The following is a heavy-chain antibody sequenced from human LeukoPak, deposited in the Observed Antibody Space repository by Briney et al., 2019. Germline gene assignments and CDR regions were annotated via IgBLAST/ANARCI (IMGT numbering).Heavy chain of an antibody. CDR1: GGSISSGSYY. J-gene: IGHJ6*03. Sequence: RASETLSLTCTVSGGSISSGSYYWSWIRQPAGKGLEWIGRIYTSGSTNYNPSLKSRVTISVDTSKNQFSLKLSSVTAADTAVYYCARYLTGGGSTYYYYYMDVWGKGTTVTVSS. CDR2: IYTSGST. CDR3: ARYLTGGGSTYYYYYMDV. D-gene: IGHD2-15*01. V-gene: IGHV4-61*02.